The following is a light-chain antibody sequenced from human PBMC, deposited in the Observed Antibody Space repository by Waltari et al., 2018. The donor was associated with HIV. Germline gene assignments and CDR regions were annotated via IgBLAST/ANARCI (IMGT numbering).Light chain of an antibody. V-gene: IGLV1-51*01. CDR3: GTWDNSLKTVV. Sequence: VSISCSGFSSNIGNNFVSWYHQLPGKAPKLLIFDNNKRPSGIPDRVSASKSGTSATLAITGLQTGDEGDYYCGTWDNSLKTVVFGGGTKVTVL. CDR2: DNN. CDR1: SSNIGNNF. J-gene: IGLJ2*01.